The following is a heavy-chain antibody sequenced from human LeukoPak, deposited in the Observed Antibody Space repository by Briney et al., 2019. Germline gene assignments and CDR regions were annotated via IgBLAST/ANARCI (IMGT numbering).Heavy chain of an antibody. CDR1: GYTFTSYA. D-gene: IGHD6-19*01. V-gene: IGHV1-3*01. CDR3: ARGSTRSSGWYFYFDY. CDR2: INAGNGNT. J-gene: IGHJ4*02. Sequence: ASVKVSCKASGYTFTSYAMQWVRQAPGQRLEWMGWINAGNGNTKYSQKFQGRVTITRDTSASTAYMELSSLRSEDTAVYYCARGSTRSSGWYFYFDYWGQGTLVTVSS.